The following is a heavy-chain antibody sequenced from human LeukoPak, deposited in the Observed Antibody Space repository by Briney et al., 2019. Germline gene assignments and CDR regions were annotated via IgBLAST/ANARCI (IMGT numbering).Heavy chain of an antibody. V-gene: IGHV6-1*01. J-gene: IGHJ4*02. CDR1: GDSVSSNSAT. D-gene: IGHD4-17*01. Sequence: SQTLSLTCAISGDSVSSNSATWIWIRQSPSRGLEWLGRTYYRSKWYNDYGLSVKSRITVNPDTSKNQFSLQLNSVTPEDTAVYYCARGNDGDYYYWGQGTLVTVSS. CDR3: ARGNDGDYYY. CDR2: TYYRSKWYN.